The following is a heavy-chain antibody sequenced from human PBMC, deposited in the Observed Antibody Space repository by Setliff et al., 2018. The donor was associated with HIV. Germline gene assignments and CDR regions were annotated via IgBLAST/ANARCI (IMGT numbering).Heavy chain of an antibody. J-gene: IGHJ3*02. D-gene: IGHD4-17*01. CDR2: LYHSGSS. CDR3: ARRTVTTGAFDI. Sequence: PSETLSLTCTVSGGSISSYYWGWIRQPPGKGLEWIGRLYHSGSSYFNSSLKSRVTISVDTSKNQFSLRLSSVTAADTAVYYCARRTVTTGAFDIWGQGTMVTVSS. CDR1: GGSISSYY. V-gene: IGHV4-38-2*02.